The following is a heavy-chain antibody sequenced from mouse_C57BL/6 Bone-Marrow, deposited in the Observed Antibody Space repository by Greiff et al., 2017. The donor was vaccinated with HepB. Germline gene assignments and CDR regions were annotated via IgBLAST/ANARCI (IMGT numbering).Heavy chain of an antibody. CDR3: ARERATVVALEDYAMDY. Sequence: QVQLQQPGAELVKPGASVKLSCKASGYTFTSYWMHWVKQRPGRGLEWIGRIDPNSGGTKYNEKFKSKATLTVDKPSSTAYMQLSSLTSEDSAVYYCARERATVVALEDYAMDYWGQGTSVTVSS. CDR2: IDPNSGGT. V-gene: IGHV1-72*01. CDR1: GYTFTSYW. J-gene: IGHJ4*01. D-gene: IGHD1-1*01.